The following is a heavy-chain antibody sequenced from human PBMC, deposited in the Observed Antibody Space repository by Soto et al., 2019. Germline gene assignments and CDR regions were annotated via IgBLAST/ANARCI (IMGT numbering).Heavy chain of an antibody. CDR1: RFTFTGYA. Sequence: PGGSLRLSCVASRFTFTGYAMSWVRQSPGKGLEWVAAISASGGATIHADSVKGRLTISRDNSKNTLYLQMNSLRAEDTAVYYCAKDVEGGSLFRGAFDYWGQGTQVTVSS. CDR2: ISASGGAT. CDR3: AKDVEGGSLFRGAFDY. J-gene: IGHJ4*02. V-gene: IGHV3-23*01. D-gene: IGHD1-26*01.